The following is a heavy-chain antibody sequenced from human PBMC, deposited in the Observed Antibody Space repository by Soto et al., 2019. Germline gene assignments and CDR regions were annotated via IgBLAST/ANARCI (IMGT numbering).Heavy chain of an antibody. D-gene: IGHD6-19*01. V-gene: IGHV1-3*01. J-gene: IGHJ4*02. Sequence: SGYTGTTYAKHGVREAPGQRLEWMGWINAGNGNTKYSQKFQGRVTITRDTSASTAYMELSSMRSEDTAVYYCARAYSSGCPLDYWGQGTLVTVSS. CDR2: INAGNGNT. CDR1: GYTGTTYA. CDR3: ARAYSSGCPLDY.